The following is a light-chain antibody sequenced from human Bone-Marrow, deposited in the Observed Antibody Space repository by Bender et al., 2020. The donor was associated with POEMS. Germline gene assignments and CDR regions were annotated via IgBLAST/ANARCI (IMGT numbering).Light chain of an antibody. Sequence: QSVLTQPPSVSGAPRQRVTISCSRSSSNIGSNTVHWYQHLPGTAPKLLIYRNDQLPSGVPDRFSGSKSGTSASLAITGLQADDEADYFCQSYDSSLSGSAFGGGTKLTVL. CDR2: RND. CDR1: SSNIGSNT. CDR3: QSYDSSLSGSA. V-gene: IGLV1-44*01. J-gene: IGLJ3*02.